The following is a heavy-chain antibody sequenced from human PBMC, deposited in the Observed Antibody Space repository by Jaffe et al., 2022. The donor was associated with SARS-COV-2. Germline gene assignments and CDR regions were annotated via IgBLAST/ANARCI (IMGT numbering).Heavy chain of an antibody. D-gene: IGHD4-17*01. CDR2: IKSKTDGGTT. CDR1: GFTFSNAW. J-gene: IGHJ6*02. Sequence: EVQLVESGGGLVKPGGSLRLSCAASGFTFSNAWMSWVRQAPGKGLEWVGRIKSKTDGGTTDYAAPVKGRFTISRDDSKNTLYLQMNSLKTEDTAVYYCTTDSLNYGDHEENYYYYGMDVWGQGTTVTVSS. CDR3: TTDSLNYGDHEENYYYYGMDV. V-gene: IGHV3-15*01.